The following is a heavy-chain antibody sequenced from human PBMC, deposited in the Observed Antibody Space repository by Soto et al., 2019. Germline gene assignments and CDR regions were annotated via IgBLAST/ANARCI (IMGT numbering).Heavy chain of an antibody. CDR3: AKEHPEDHYYYYYGMDV. J-gene: IGHJ6*02. V-gene: IGHV3-21*01. Sequence: PGGSLRLSCAASGFTFSSYSMNWVRQAPGKGLEWVSSISSSSSYIYYADSVKGRFTISRDNAKNSLYLQMSSLRAEDTAVYYCAKEHPEDHYYYYYGMDVWGQGTMVTVSS. CDR1: GFTFSSYS. CDR2: ISSSSSYI.